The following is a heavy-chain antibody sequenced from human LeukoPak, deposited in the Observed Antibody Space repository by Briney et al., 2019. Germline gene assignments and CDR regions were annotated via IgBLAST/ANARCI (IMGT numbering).Heavy chain of an antibody. CDR2: IESKTDGGTT. CDR1: GFTFSNAW. D-gene: IGHD2-2*01. CDR3: TSDSNPHIVVVPAATDY. Sequence: PGGSLRLSCAASGFTFSNAWMSWVRQAPGKGLEWVGRIESKTDGGTTDYAAPVKGRFTISRDDSKNTLYLKMNSLKTEDTAVYYCTSDSNPHIVVVPAATDYWGQGTLVTVSS. V-gene: IGHV3-15*04. J-gene: IGHJ4*02.